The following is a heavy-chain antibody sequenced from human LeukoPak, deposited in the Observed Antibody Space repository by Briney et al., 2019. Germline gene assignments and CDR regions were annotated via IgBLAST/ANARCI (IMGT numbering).Heavy chain of an antibody. CDR3: ARALGYCSSTSCYRLWFDP. J-gene: IGHJ5*02. CDR1: GGTFSSYS. D-gene: IGHD2-2*02. Sequence: SVKVSCKSSGGTFSSYSISWVRQAPGQGLEWMGGIIPTFGTANYAQKFQGRVTITADESTSTAYMELSSLRSEDTAVYYCARALGYCSSTSCYRLWFDPWGQGTLVTVSS. V-gene: IGHV1-69*13. CDR2: IIPTFGTA.